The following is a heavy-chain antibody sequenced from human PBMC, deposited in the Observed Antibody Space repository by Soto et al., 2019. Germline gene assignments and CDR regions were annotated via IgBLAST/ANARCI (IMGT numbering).Heavy chain of an antibody. CDR3: VSQRTSVLTQAYFDY. J-gene: IGHJ4*02. D-gene: IGHD2-8*01. Sequence: SETLSLTCTVSGGSVSNSNYYWGWIRQSPGKGLEWIGSVYYRGRSYSKSSVKSRVTISVDTSKNQFSLNLISVTASDTAVYYCVSQRTSVLTQAYFDYWGPGALVTVSS. V-gene: IGHV4-39*01. CDR2: VYYRGRS. CDR1: GGSVSNSNYY.